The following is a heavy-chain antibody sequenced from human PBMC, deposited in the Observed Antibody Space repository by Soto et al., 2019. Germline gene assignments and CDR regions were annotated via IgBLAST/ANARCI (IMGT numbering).Heavy chain of an antibody. CDR2: IYSGGST. CDR3: ARVTYYYDSSGYYLYDAFDI. D-gene: IGHD3-22*01. V-gene: IGHV3-66*01. CDR1: GFTVSSNY. Sequence: GVLRLSCAASGFTVSSNYMSWVRQAPGKGLEWVSIIYSGGSTYYADSVKGRFTISRDNSKNTLYLQMNSLRAEDTAVYYCARVTYYYDSSGYYLYDAFDIWGQGTMVTVSS. J-gene: IGHJ3*02.